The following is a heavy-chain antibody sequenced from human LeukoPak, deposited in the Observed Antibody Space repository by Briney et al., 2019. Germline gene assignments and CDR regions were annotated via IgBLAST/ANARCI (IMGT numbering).Heavy chain of an antibody. CDR1: GGSFSGYY. CDR3: ARGRLRGYSYLVFDY. CDR2: INHRGST. J-gene: IGHJ4*02. D-gene: IGHD5-18*01. V-gene: IGHV4-34*01. Sequence: SETLSLTCAVYGGSFSGYYWSWLRQPPGKGLEGMGEINHRGSTNYNPSLKSLVTISVDTSKNQFSLKLSSVTAVDTAVYYCARGRLRGYSYLVFDYWGQGTLVTVSS.